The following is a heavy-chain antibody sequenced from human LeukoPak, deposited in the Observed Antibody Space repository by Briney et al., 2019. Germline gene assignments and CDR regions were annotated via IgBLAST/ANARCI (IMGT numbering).Heavy chain of an antibody. CDR1: GFTFSDYY. V-gene: IGHV3-11*03. J-gene: IGHJ6*02. CDR2: IRISNNYI. D-gene: IGHD1-26*01. Sequence: GGSLRLSCAASGFTFSDYYMSWIRQAPGKGLEWVSYIRISNNYINHADSVKGRFTISRDNAKNSLYLQMNSLRAEDTAVYYCARCGTPNNYYYYGMDVWGQGTTVTVSS. CDR3: ARCGTPNNYYYYGMDV.